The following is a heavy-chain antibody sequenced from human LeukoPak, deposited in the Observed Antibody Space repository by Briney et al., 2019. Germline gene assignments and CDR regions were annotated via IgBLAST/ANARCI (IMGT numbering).Heavy chain of an antibody. D-gene: IGHD4-23*01. CDR1: GGSISSGSYY. Sequence: SQTLSLTCAVSGGSISSGSYYWGWIRQPPGKGLEWIGSIHYSGTTYYNSPLKSRVTISVDRSNNQFSLKLSSVTAADTAVYYCARRAVGFDYWGQGTLVTVSS. V-gene: IGHV4-39*07. CDR3: ARRAVGFDY. J-gene: IGHJ4*02. CDR2: IHYSGTT.